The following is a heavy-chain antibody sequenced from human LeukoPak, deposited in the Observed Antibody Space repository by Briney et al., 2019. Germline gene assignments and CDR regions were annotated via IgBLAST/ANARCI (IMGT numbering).Heavy chain of an antibody. D-gene: IGHD3-22*01. CDR2: ISTYNGNT. Sequence: EASVKVSCKASGYTFTSYGISWVRQAPGQGLEWMGWISTYNGNTNYAQKFQGRVTITADESTSTAYMELSSLRSEDTAVYYCARGGDYYDSSGYYSFDYWGQGTLVTVSS. CDR1: GYTFTSYG. V-gene: IGHV1-18*01. J-gene: IGHJ4*02. CDR3: ARGGDYYDSSGYYSFDY.